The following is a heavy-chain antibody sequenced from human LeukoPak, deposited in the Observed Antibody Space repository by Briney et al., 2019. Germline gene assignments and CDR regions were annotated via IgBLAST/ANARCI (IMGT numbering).Heavy chain of an antibody. CDR1: GGSFSGYY. V-gene: IGHV4-34*01. CDR2: INHSGST. Sequence: PSETLSLTCAVYGGSFSGYYWSWIRQPPGKGLEWIGEINHSGSTNYNPSLKSRVTISVDTSKNQFSLKLSSVTAADTAVYYCARATGLRPGYFDCWGQGTLVTVSS. J-gene: IGHJ4*02. D-gene: IGHD4-17*01. CDR3: ARATGLRPGYFDC.